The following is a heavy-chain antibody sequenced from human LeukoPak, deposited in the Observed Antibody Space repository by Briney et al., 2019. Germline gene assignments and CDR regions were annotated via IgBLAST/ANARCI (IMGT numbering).Heavy chain of an antibody. V-gene: IGHV3-11*04. CDR3: ARDPGTLYYYDSSGYSQD. CDR1: GFTFSDYY. J-gene: IGHJ4*02. CDR2: ISSSGSTI. Sequence: GGSLRLSCAASGFTFSDYYMSWIRQAPGKGLEWVSYISSSGSTIYYADSVKGRFTISRDNSKNTLYLQMNSLRAEDTAVYYCARDPGTLYYYDSSGYSQDWGQGTLVTVSS. D-gene: IGHD3-22*01.